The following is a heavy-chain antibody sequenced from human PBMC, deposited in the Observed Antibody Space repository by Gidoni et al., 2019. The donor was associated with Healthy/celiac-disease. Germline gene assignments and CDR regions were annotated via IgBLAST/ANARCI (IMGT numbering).Heavy chain of an antibody. V-gene: IGHV4-34*01. D-gene: IGHD2-21*01. CDR1: GGSFSGYY. CDR2: INHSGST. CDR3: AREAEVGEGAQF. J-gene: IGHJ4*02. Sequence: QVQLQQWGAGLLKPSETLSLTCAVSGGSFSGYYWSWIRQPPGKGLEWIGEINHSGSTNYNPSLKSRVTISVDTSKNQFSLKLSSVTAADTAVYYCAREAEVGEGAQFWGQGTLVTVSS.